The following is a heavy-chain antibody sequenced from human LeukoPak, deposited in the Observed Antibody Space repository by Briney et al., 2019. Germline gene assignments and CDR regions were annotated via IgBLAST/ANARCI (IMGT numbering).Heavy chain of an antibody. CDR1: GGSISSSSYY. D-gene: IGHD5-18*01. Sequence: IPSETLSLTCTVSGGSISSSSYYWGWIRQPPGKGLEWIGSIYYSGSTYYNPSLKSRVTISVDTSKNQFSLKLSSVTAADTAVYYCARVQRYSYGYWFDPWGQGTLVTVSS. CDR3: ARVQRYSYGYWFDP. V-gene: IGHV4-39*07. CDR2: IYYSGST. J-gene: IGHJ5*02.